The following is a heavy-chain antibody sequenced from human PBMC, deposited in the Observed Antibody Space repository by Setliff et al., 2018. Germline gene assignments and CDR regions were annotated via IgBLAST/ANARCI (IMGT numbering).Heavy chain of an antibody. D-gene: IGHD1-26*01. Sequence: SETLSLTCTVSGGSISTSSYYWGWIRQPPGKGLEWIVSIYYSGSTHYNPSLKSRVTISVDTSKNQFSLKLSSVTAADTAVYYCASLGGATRFIGFDSWGQGILVTVSS. V-gene: IGHV4-39*07. CDR3: ASLGGATRFIGFDS. CDR2: IYYSGST. J-gene: IGHJ4*02. CDR1: GGSISTSSYY.